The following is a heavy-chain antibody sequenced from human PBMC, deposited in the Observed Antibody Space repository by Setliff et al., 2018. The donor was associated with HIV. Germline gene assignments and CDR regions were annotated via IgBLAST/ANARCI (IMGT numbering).Heavy chain of an antibody. CDR1: GYTFTSYY. D-gene: IGHD3-10*01. CDR2: INPSGGST. V-gene: IGHV1-46*01. CDR3: AKVTTLPTPDSGTSRAFES. Sequence: ASVKVSCKASGYTFTSYYMHWVRQAPGQGLEWMGIINPSGGSTSYAQKFQGRVTMTRDTSTSTVYMELSSLRSEDTAVYYCAKVTTLPTPDSGTSRAFESWGQGTLVTVSS. J-gene: IGHJ4*02.